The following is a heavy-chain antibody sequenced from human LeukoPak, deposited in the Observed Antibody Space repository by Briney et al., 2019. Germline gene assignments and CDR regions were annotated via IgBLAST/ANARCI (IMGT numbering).Heavy chain of an antibody. CDR3: VRGGPGNSFDY. CDR1: GFTFKNYW. CDR2: IKPDGRST. Sequence: GGSLRLSCAASGFTFKNYWMHSVRQVPGKGLMWVSLIKPDGRSTYYADSVEGRFMISRDNAKNKVYLQMNSLTADDTAVYYCVRGGPGNSFDYWGRGTPVTVSS. V-gene: IGHV3-74*01. J-gene: IGHJ4*02. D-gene: IGHD3-10*01.